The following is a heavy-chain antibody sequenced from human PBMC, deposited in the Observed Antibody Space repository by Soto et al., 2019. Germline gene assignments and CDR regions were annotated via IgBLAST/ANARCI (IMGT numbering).Heavy chain of an antibody. Sequence: SEALCLTWTVDGGFISSSYWSWSRQPPGKGLEWIGYIYDSGSTYYNSSLKSRVTMSVDTSKNQFSLKLNSVTAADTAVYYCGRQLIYWDQGTPVTVAS. D-gene: IGHD6-13*01. CDR3: GRQLIY. J-gene: IGHJ4*02. CDR1: GGFISSSY. CDR2: IYDSGST. V-gene: IGHV4-59*08.